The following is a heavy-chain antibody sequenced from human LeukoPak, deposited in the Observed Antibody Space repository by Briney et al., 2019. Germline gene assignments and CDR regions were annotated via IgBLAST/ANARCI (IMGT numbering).Heavy chain of an antibody. CDR2: IYYSGST. Sequence: SETLSLTCTVSGGSISSYYWSWIRQPPGKGLEWIGYIYYSGSTYYNPSLKSRLTISADTSTNQFSLNLSSVTAADTAVYYCARVSFHSGGPGPWGQGTLVTVSS. J-gene: IGHJ5*02. CDR1: GGSISSYY. CDR3: ARVSFHSGGPGP. D-gene: IGHD5-12*01. V-gene: IGHV4-59*12.